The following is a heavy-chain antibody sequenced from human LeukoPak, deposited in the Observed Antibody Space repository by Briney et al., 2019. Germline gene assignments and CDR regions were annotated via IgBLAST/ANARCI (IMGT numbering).Heavy chain of an antibody. D-gene: IGHD2-15*01. Sequence: GGSLSLLCGACGYIFSICSMNGVRQARGKGLEWVSSISTRCYVYHTGSGKGRFTRSRDNAKNSLHLQMNRLRAEDTAVYYCARGGGYCRGGSCRYFDYWGQGTLVTVSS. CDR1: GYIFSICS. CDR2: ISTRCYV. CDR3: ARGGGYCRGGSCRYFDY. V-gene: IGHV3-21*01. J-gene: IGHJ4*02.